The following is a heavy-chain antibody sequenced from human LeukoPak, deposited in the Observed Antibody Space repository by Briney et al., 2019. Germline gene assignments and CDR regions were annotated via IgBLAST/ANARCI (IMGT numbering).Heavy chain of an antibody. V-gene: IGHV3-66*01. CDR2: IYSGGST. D-gene: IGHD6-19*01. CDR1: GFTVSSNY. J-gene: IGHJ4*02. Sequence: GGSLRLSCAASGFTVSSNYMSWVRQAPGKGLEGVSVIYSGGSTYYADSVKGRVTISRDNSKNTLYLQMNSLRAEDTAVYYCARDKYSSGWYYYFDYWGQGTLVTVSS. CDR3: ARDKYSSGWYYYFDY.